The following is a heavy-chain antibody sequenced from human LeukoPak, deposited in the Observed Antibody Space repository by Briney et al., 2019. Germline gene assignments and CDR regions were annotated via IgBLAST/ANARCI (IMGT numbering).Heavy chain of an antibody. D-gene: IGHD3-3*01. CDR3: ARDLRYDFWSGYLNWFDP. CDR2: ISSSGSTI. J-gene: IGHJ5*02. Sequence: PGGSLRLSCAASGFTFSSYEMNWVRQAPGKGLEWVSYISSSGSTIYYADSVKGRFTISRDNAKNSLYLQMNGLRAEDTAVYYCARDLRYDFWSGYLNWFDPWGQGTLVTVSS. CDR1: GFTFSSYE. V-gene: IGHV3-48*03.